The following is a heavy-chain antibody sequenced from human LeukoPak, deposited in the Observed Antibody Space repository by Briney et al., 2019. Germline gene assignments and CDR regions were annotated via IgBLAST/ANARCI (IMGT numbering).Heavy chain of an antibody. CDR2: MNVEGSVT. CDR1: GFTVSSYW. Sequence: GGSLRLSCAASGFTVSSYWMHWVRQVPGKGLVWVSRMNVEGSVTSYADFVKGRFTISRDIAKNTLYLQMNTLTTEDTAVYYCARDFGGNSDFWGQGTLVTVSS. D-gene: IGHD4-23*01. CDR3: ARDFGGNSDF. V-gene: IGHV3-74*01. J-gene: IGHJ4*02.